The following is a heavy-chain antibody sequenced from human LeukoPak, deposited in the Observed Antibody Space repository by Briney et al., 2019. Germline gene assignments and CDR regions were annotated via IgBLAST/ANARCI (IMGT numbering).Heavy chain of an antibody. J-gene: IGHJ4*02. D-gene: IGHD1-26*01. CDR2: IYSGGST. CDR1: GFTVSSNY. V-gene: IGHV3-53*01. CDR3: AKAPPGYSGSYYFDY. Sequence: GGSLRLSCAASGFTVSSNYMSWVRQAPGKGLEWVSVIYSGGSTYYADSVKGRFTISRDDSKNTLYLQMNSLRAEDTAVYYCAKAPPGYSGSYYFDYWGQGTLVTVSS.